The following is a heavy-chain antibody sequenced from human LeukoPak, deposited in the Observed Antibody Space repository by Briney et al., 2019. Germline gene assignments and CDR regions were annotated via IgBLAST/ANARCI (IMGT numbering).Heavy chain of an antibody. Sequence: GGSLRLSCAASGFTFSSYWMHWARQAPGRGRVWVSRINSDVSSTSYADSVKGRFTISRDNAKHTLYLQMNSLRDEDTAVYYCARGYDYVWDWYFHLWGRGTLVTVSS. V-gene: IGHV3-74*01. D-gene: IGHD3-16*01. CDR3: ARGYDYVWDWYFHL. J-gene: IGHJ2*01. CDR2: INSDVSST. CDR1: GFTFSSYW.